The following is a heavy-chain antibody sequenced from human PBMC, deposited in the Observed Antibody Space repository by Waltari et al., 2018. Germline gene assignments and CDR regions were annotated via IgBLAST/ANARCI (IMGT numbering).Heavy chain of an antibody. CDR1: GFTFSSYA. D-gene: IGHD1-1*01. Sequence: QVQLVESGGGAVQPGRSLRLSCAANGFTFSSYAMHWVRQAPGKGLEWVAVISHNGNDKYYTDSVKGRFTISRDNSKNTLYLQMNSLRPEDTAVYYCAKVPGTSQLYYLDNWGQGTLVTVSS. V-gene: IGHV3-30*18. CDR3: AKVPGTSQLYYLDN. CDR2: ISHNGNDK. J-gene: IGHJ4*02.